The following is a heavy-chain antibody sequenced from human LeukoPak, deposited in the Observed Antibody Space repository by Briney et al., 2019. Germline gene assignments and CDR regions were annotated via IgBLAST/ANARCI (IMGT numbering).Heavy chain of an antibody. CDR2: IYYSGST. Sequence: SETLSLTCTVSGGSISSYYWSWIRQPPGKGLEWIGYIYYSGSTYYNPSLKSRVTISVDTSKNQFSLKLSSVTAADTAVYYCARDEDYGSGSPQFDYWGQGTLVTVSS. J-gene: IGHJ4*02. V-gene: IGHV4-59*06. CDR3: ARDEDYGSGSPQFDY. D-gene: IGHD3-10*01. CDR1: GGSISSYY.